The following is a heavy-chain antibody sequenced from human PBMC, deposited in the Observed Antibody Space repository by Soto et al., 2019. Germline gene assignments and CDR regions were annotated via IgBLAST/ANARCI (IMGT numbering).Heavy chain of an antibody. J-gene: IGHJ4*02. D-gene: IGHD3-22*01. CDR2: INPSGGST. Sequence: ASVKVSCKASGYTFTSYYMHWVRQAPGQGLEWMGIINPSGGSTSYAQKFQGRVTMTRDTSTSTVYMELSSLRSEDTAVYYCARDSGSIDYDSSGYGCFDYWGQGTLVTVSS. CDR1: GYTFTSYY. V-gene: IGHV1-46*01. CDR3: ARDSGSIDYDSSGYGCFDY.